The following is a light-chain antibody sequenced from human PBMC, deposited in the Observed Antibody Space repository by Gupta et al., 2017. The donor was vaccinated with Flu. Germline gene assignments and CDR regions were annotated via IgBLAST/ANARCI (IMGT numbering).Light chain of an antibody. CDR2: DNT. CDR1: SSNIGAGYA. CDR3: QSYDITVIGGV. Sequence: QSVLTQPPSVSGAPGQRVTISCTGSSSNIGAGYAVPWYQHLPRTAPKLLISDNTNRPSGVPDRFSASKSDTSASLAITGLQSEDEADYYCQSYDITVIGGVFGSGTKVTVL. J-gene: IGLJ1*01. V-gene: IGLV1-40*01.